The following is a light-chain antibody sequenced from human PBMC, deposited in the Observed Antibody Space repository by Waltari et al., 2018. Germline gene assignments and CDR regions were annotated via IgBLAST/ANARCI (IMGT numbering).Light chain of an antibody. Sequence: QSALTQPPSASGSPGQSVAISCSGTSSDIGSSNSVSWYQHHPGKAPTLIIYEVNKRPSGVPDRFSGSKSGNTASLTVSGLQAEDEADYYCSSYAGSNNYVFGPGTKVTVL. CDR1: SSDIGSSNS. V-gene: IGLV2-8*01. CDR3: SSYAGSNNYV. J-gene: IGLJ1*01. CDR2: EVN.